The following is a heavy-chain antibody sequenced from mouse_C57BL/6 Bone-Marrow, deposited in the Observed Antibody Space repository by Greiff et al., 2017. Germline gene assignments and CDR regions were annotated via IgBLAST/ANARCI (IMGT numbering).Heavy chain of an antibody. V-gene: IGHV14-4*01. J-gene: IGHJ2*01. CDR2: IDPENGDT. CDR3: PQLGNKDY. D-gene: IGHD2-1*01. Sequence: EVQLQQSGAELVRPGASVKLSCTASGFNIKDDYMHWVKQRPEQGLEWIGWIDPENGDTEYASKFQGKATITADTSSNTAYLQLSSLTSEDTAVYSCPQLGNKDYWGKGTTLTVSS. CDR1: GFNIKDDY.